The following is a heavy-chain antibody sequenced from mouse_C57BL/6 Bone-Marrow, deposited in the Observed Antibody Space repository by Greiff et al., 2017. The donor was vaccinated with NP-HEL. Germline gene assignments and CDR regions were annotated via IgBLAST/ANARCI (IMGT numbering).Heavy chain of an antibody. CDR1: GFTFSDYY. D-gene: IGHD2-3*01. CDR3: ARENDGLRGFAY. Sequence: EVHLVESGGGLVQPGGSLKLSCAASGFTFSDYYMYWVRQTPEKRLEWVAYISNGGGSTYYPDTVKGRFTISRDNAKNTLYLQMSRLKSEDTAMYYCARENDGLRGFAYWGQGTLVTVSA. J-gene: IGHJ3*01. V-gene: IGHV5-12*01. CDR2: ISNGGGST.